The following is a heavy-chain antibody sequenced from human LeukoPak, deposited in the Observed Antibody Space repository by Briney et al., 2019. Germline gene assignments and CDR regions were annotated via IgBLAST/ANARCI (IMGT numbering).Heavy chain of an antibody. CDR2: VFHSGTT. V-gene: IGHV4-59*08. D-gene: IGHD5-24*01. CDR3: ARRMATVTDAFDI. CDR1: GGSLTSNF. Sequence: PSETLSLTCNVSGGSLTSNFWSWIRQTPGKGLEWIGYVFHSGTTNYSPSLKSRVTISLDTSKKQIYLRLASVTAADTALYYCARRMATVTDAFDIWGRGTMVSVSS. J-gene: IGHJ3*02.